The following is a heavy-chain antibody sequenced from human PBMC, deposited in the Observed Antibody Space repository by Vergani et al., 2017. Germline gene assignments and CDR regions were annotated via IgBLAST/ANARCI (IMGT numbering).Heavy chain of an antibody. J-gene: IGHJ4*02. CDR2: ISGSGGST. V-gene: IGHV3-23*01. D-gene: IGHD6-13*01. CDR3: AKEGHPGIAVVGRWGLDY. CDR1: GLTFSSYA. Sequence: EVKLLEPGGGLVQPGGSLRLSCAASGLTFSSYAMSWVRQPPGKGLEWVSGISGSGGSTYYEDSVKGRFTISRDNSKNTLYLKMNGLSAEDTAGYYCAKEGHPGIAVVGRWGLDYWGQGTLVTVSS.